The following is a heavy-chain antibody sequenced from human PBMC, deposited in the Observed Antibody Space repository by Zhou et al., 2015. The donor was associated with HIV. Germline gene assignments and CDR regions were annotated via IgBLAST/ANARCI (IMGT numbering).Heavy chain of an antibody. Sequence: QVQLVQSGAEVKKPGSSVKVSCKASGGTFSSYAISWVRQAPGQGLEWMGGIIPIFGTANYAQKFQGRVTITADESTSTAYMELSSLRSEDTAVYYCARSMGGKGITMIVVDQNDAFDIWGQGTMVTVSS. D-gene: IGHD3-22*01. CDR2: IIPIFGTA. CDR3: ARSMGGKGITMIVVDQNDAFDI. CDR1: GGTFSSYA. J-gene: IGHJ3*02. V-gene: IGHV1-69*12.